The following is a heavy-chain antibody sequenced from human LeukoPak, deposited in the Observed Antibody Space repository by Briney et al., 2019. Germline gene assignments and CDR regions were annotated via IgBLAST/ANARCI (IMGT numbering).Heavy chain of an antibody. CDR3: SGYSYYFDY. J-gene: IGHJ4*02. CDR1: GFPFSAYS. CDR2: ISGSSSYM. D-gene: IGHD3-22*01. V-gene: IGHV3-21*01. Sequence: GGSLRLSCAASGFPFSAYSMNWVRQAPGKGLGWVSSISGSSSYMFYADSVKGRFTISRDNAKNSLYLQMNSLRAEDTAVYDSSGYSYYFDYWGQGTLVTVSS.